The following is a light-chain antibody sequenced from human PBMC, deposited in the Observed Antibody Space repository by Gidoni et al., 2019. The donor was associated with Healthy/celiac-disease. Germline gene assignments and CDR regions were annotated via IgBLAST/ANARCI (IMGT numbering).Light chain of an antibody. CDR3: QQYVSSPIT. Sequence: EIVLTQSPDTLSLSPGERATLSCRASQTVSSSYLAWYQQKPGQAPRLLIYGASSRATGIPDRFSGSESGTDFTITISRLEPEDFAIYYCQQYVSSPITFGQGTRLEIK. CDR1: QTVSSSY. CDR2: GAS. J-gene: IGKJ5*01. V-gene: IGKV3-20*01.